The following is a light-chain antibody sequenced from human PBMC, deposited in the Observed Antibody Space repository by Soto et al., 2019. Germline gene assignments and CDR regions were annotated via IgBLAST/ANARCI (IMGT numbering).Light chain of an antibody. V-gene: IGKV3-20*01. CDR2: DTS. Sequence: ETVLTQSPGTLSLSPGERATVSCRASQSVGGNSLAWYQQRPGQAPRLLIYDTSKRATAIPDRFSGSGSGTDFTPTISRLEPAVFAVYYCQQYQNSPRTFGQGTKVEIK. J-gene: IGKJ1*01. CDR3: QQYQNSPRT. CDR1: QSVGGNS.